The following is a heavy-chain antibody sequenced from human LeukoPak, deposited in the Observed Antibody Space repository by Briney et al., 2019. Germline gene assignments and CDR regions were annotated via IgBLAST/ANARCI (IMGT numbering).Heavy chain of an antibody. D-gene: IGHD5-12*01. V-gene: IGHV4-31*03. Sequence: PSGTLSLTCTVSGGSISSGGYYWSWIRQHPGKGLEWIGYIYYSGSTYYNPSLKSRVTISVDTSKNQFSLKLSSVTAADTAVYYCAIIPGGGYDLFDPWGQGTLVTVSS. CDR3: AIIPGGGYDLFDP. CDR2: IYYSGST. J-gene: IGHJ5*02. CDR1: GGSISSGGYY.